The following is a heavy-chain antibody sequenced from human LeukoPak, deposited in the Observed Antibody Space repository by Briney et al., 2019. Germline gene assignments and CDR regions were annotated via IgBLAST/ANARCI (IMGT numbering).Heavy chain of an antibody. CDR2: IVVGSGNT. CDR1: GFTFTSSA. J-gene: IGHJ6*03. Sequence: GTSVKVSCKASGFTFTSSAMQWVRQARGQRLEWIGWIVVGSGNTNYAQKFQERVTITRDMSTSTAYMELSSLRSEDTAVYYCAADTITMVRGAYYYYYMDVWGKGTTVTISS. D-gene: IGHD3-10*01. CDR3: AADTITMVRGAYYYYYMDV. V-gene: IGHV1-58*02.